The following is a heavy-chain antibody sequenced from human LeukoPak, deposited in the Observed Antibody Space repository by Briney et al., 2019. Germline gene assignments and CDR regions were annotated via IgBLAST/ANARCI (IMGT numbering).Heavy chain of an antibody. CDR2: INPNSGGT. Sequence: ASVKVSCKASGYTFTGYYMHWVRQAPGQGLEWMGRINPNSGGTNYAQKFQGRVTMTRDTSISTAYMELSRLRSDDAAVYYCASQPVVGATILALDIWGQGTMVTVSS. V-gene: IGHV1-2*06. J-gene: IGHJ3*02. CDR1: GYTFTGYY. D-gene: IGHD1-26*01. CDR3: ASQPVVGATILALDI.